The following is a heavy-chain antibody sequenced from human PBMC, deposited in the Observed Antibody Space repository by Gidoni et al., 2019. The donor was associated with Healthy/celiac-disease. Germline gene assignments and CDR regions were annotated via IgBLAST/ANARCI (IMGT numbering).Heavy chain of an antibody. J-gene: IGHJ4*02. Sequence: QVQLVESGGGVVQPGRSLRLSCAASGFTFSSYAMHGVRQAPGKGLEWVAVISYDGSNKYYADSVKGRFTISRDNSKNTLYLQMNSLRAEDTAVYYCARPHIVVVVAATDYWGQGTLVTVSS. CDR3: ARPHIVVVVAATDY. CDR2: ISYDGSNK. V-gene: IGHV3-30-3*01. CDR1: GFTFSSYA. D-gene: IGHD2-15*01.